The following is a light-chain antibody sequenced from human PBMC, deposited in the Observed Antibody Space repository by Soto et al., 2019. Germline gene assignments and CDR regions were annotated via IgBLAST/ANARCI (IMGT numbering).Light chain of an antibody. CDR2: GAS. CDR3: QQYGSSLWT. J-gene: IGKJ1*01. V-gene: IGKV3-20*01. CDR1: QSVSSSY. Sequence: EIVLTQSPGTLSLSTGERATLSCRASQSVSSSYLAWYQQKPGQAPRLLIYGASSRATGIPVRFSGSGSGTDFTITISRLEPEDFAVYHCQQYGSSLWTFGQGTKVEIK.